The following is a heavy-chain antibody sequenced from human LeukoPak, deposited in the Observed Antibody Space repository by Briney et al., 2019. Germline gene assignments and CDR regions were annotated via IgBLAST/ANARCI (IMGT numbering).Heavy chain of an antibody. Sequence: AGESLKISCKGSGYIFTSYWIGWVRQMPGKGHEWMGIIYPGDSDTRYSPSFQGQVTISADKSISTAYLQWSSLKASDTAMYYCARQEYCSGGSCYTWFDPWGQGTLVTVSS. J-gene: IGHJ5*02. CDR3: ARQEYCSGGSCYTWFDP. CDR2: IYPGDSDT. CDR1: GYIFTSYW. D-gene: IGHD2-15*01. V-gene: IGHV5-51*01.